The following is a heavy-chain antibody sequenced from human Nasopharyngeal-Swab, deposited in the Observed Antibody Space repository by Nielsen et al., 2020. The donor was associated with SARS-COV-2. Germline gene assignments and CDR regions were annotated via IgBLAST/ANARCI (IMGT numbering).Heavy chain of an antibody. J-gene: IGHJ4*02. Sequence: ESLKISCAASGFTFSSYSMNWVRQAPGKGLEWVSYISSSSSYIYYADSVKCRFTISRDNAKNSLYLQMNSLRGEDTAVYYCARGTYYFEYWGQGTLVTVSS. CDR1: GFTFSSYS. CDR3: ARGTYYFEY. V-gene: IGHV3-21*01. CDR2: ISSSSSYI.